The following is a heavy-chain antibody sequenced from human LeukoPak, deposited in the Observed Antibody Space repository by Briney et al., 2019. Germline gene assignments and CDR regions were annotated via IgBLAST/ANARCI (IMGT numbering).Heavy chain of an antibody. V-gene: IGHV4-34*01. Sequence: PSETLSLTCAVYGDSLSRYYWTWIRQPPGKGLEWLGEINPSGSPDYNPSLKSRVTISVDTSKNQFSLRLTSMTATDAAVYYCASVRHDPLEYYYYIDVWGKGTTVTVSS. CDR1: GDSLSRYY. J-gene: IGHJ6*03. CDR2: INPSGSP. CDR3: ASVRHDPLEYYYYIDV. D-gene: IGHD2/OR15-2a*01.